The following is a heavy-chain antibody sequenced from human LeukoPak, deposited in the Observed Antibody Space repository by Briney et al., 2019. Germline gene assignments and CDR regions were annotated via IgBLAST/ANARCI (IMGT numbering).Heavy chain of an antibody. Sequence: SVKVSCKASGGTFSSYAISWVRQAPGQGLEWMGRINPTLGIANYAQKFQGRVTITADKSTSTAYMELSSLRSEDTAVYYCARVRSGYYYFSPQGPFEKDYWGQGTLVTVSS. V-gene: IGHV1-69*04. CDR3: ARVRSGYYYFSPQGPFEKDY. J-gene: IGHJ4*02. CDR1: GGTFSSYA. D-gene: IGHD3-22*01. CDR2: INPTLGIA.